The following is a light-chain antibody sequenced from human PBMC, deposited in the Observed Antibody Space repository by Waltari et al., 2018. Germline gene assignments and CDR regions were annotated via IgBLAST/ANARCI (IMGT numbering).Light chain of an antibody. CDR1: SRAIGFYNY. J-gene: IGLJ3*02. CDR3: NSYTGSSSWV. Sequence: QSALTQPASVSGSPGQSITISCTGTSRAIGFYNYVSCYQHHPGKAPKLMIYDVSERPSGVSNRFSGSKSGNTASLTISGLQAEDEADYYCNSYTGSSSWVFGGGTKLTVL. V-gene: IGLV2-14*03. CDR2: DVS.